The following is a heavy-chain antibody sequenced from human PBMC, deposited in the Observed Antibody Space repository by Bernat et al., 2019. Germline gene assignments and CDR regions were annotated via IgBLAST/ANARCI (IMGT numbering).Heavy chain of an antibody. CDR3: TRGITGTTPYFDY. Sequence: EVQLVESGGGLVKPGGSLRLSCAASGFTFSNAWMSWVRQTPGKGLEWVGRIKSKAKSYATAYAASVKGRFTISRDDSKNTAYLQMNSLKTEDTAVYYCTRGITGTTPYFDYWGQGTLVTVSS. CDR2: IKSKAKSYAT. V-gene: IGHV3-73*01. D-gene: IGHD1-20*01. J-gene: IGHJ4*02. CDR1: GFTFSNAW.